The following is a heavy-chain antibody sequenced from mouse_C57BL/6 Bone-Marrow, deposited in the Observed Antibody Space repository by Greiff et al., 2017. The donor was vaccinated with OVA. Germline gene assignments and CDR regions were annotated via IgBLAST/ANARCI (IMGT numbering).Heavy chain of an antibody. CDR1: GYTFTSYW. Sequence: VKLQESGAELVKPGASVKMSCKASGYTFTSYWITWVKQRPGQGLEWIGDIYPGSGRTNYNEKFKSKATLTVDTSSSKAYMQLSSLTSEDSSVYYCARSGITTVEGDFAMDYWGQGTSVTVSS. V-gene: IGHV1-55*01. J-gene: IGHJ4*01. D-gene: IGHD1-1*01. CDR3: ARSGITTVEGDFAMDY. CDR2: IYPGSGRT.